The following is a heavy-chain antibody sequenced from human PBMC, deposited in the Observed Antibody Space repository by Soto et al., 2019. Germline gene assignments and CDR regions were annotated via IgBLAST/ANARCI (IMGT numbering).Heavy chain of an antibody. Sequence: SETLSLTCTVSGGSISSYYWSWIRQPPGKGLEWIGYIYYSGSTNYNPSLKSRVTISVDTSKNQFSLKLSSVTAADTAVYYCAVTFGTTGTDYYYYGMDVWGQGTTVTVSS. CDR2: IYYSGST. D-gene: IGHD1-1*01. CDR1: GGSISSYY. V-gene: IGHV4-59*01. CDR3: AVTFGTTGTDYYYYGMDV. J-gene: IGHJ6*02.